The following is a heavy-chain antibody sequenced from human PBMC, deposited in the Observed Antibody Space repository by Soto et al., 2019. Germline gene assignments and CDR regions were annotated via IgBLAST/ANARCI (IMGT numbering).Heavy chain of an antibody. J-gene: IGHJ4*02. V-gene: IGHV3-15*07. CDR2: IKSKTDGGTT. Sequence: GGSLRLSCAASGFTFSNAWMNWVRQAPGKGLEWVGRIKSKTDGGTTDYAAPVKGRFTISRDDSKSTLYLQMNSLKTEDTAVYYCTTAMYDFWSGYYYFDYWGQGTLVTVSS. CDR3: TTAMYDFWSGYYYFDY. CDR1: GFTFSNAW. D-gene: IGHD3-3*01.